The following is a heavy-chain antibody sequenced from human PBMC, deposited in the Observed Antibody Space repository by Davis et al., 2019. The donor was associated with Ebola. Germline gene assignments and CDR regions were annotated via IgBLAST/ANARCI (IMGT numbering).Heavy chain of an antibody. J-gene: IGHJ4*02. Sequence: ASVKVSCKTSGYTFAVYYMHWVRQAPGQGLEWMGWINPNSGDTNYAPKFQGRVTMTRDKSISTAYMELSRLRSDDTAVYYCAKQGYCSGGSCYRNFDYWGQGTLVTVSS. V-gene: IGHV1-2*02. CDR1: GYTFAVYY. D-gene: IGHD2-15*01. CDR2: INPNSGDT. CDR3: AKQGYCSGGSCYRNFDY.